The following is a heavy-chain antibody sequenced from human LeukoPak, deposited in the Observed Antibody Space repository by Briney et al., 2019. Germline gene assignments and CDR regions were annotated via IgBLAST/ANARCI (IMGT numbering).Heavy chain of an antibody. V-gene: IGHV1-18*01. CDR1: GYTFTSYG. CDR2: ISAYNGNT. J-gene: IGHJ6*03. CDR3: ARGRSPYNWNAYYYYMDV. D-gene: IGHD1-1*01. Sequence: AASVNVSCKASGYTFTSYGISWVRQAPGQGLEWMGWISAYNGNTNYAQKLQGRVTMTTDTSTSTAYMELRSLRSDDTAVYYCARGRSPYNWNAYYYYMDVWGKGTTVTVSS.